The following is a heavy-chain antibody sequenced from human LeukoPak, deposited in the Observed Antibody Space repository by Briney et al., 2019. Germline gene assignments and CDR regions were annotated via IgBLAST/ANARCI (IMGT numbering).Heavy chain of an antibody. V-gene: IGHV4-59*01. J-gene: IGHJ5*02. CDR1: GGSISSYY. Sequence: SETLSLTCTVSGGSISSYYWSWIRQPPGKGLEWIGYIYYSGSTNYNPSLKSRVTISVDTSKNQFSLKLSSVTAADTAVYYCARGYPADTAMAPGWFDPCGQGTLVTVSS. CDR2: IYYSGST. CDR3: ARGYPADTAMAPGWFDP. D-gene: IGHD5-18*01.